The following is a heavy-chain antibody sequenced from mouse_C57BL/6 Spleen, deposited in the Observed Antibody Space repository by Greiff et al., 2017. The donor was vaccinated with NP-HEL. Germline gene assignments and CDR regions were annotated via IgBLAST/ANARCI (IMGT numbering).Heavy chain of an antibody. D-gene: IGHD2-2*01. J-gene: IGHJ4*01. CDR3: ARWGVNYAMDY. Sequence: QVQLQQPGAELVKPGASVKMSCKASGYTFTSYWITWVKQRPGQGLEWIGDIYPGSGSTNYNEKFKRKATLTVDTSSSTAYMQLSSLTSEDSAVYYCARWGVNYAMDYWGQGTSVTVSS. V-gene: IGHV1-55*01. CDR1: GYTFTSYW. CDR2: IYPGSGST.